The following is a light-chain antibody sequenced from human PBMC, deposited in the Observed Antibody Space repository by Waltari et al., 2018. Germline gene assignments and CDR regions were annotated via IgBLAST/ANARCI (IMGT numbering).Light chain of an antibody. J-gene: IGKJ3*01. CDR3: QQRSNWPPFT. CDR2: DAS. V-gene: IGKV3-11*01. Sequence: EIVLTQSPATLSLSPGEGPTLSCRASQSVGSYFAGYQQKPGQAPRLLIYDASNRATGIPVRFSGSGSGTDFTLTISSLEPEDFAVYYCQQRSNWPPFTFGPGTKVDMK. CDR1: QSVGSY.